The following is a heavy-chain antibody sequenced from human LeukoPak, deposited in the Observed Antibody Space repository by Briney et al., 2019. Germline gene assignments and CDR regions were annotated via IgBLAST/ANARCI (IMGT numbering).Heavy chain of an antibody. V-gene: IGHV4-30-4*01. CDR2: IYYSGST. J-gene: IGHJ4*02. CDR3: ARELYHDSSGYGSSY. CDR1: GGSISSGDYY. Sequence: PSETLSLTCTVSGGSISSGDYYWSWIRQPPGKGLEWIGYIYYSGSTYYNPSLKSHVTISVDTSKNQFSLTLGYVTASDAAGYYCARELYHDSSGYGSSYWGQGTLVTVSS. D-gene: IGHD3-22*01.